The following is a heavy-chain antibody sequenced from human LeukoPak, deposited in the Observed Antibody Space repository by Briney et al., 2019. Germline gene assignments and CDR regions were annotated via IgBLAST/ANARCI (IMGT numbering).Heavy chain of an antibody. CDR2: IKEDGTDK. J-gene: IGHJ3*02. CDR1: GFTFTNSW. CDR3: ATDRSAFDI. V-gene: IGHV3-7*01. Sequence: GGPLRLSCAASGFTFTNSWMTWVRQAPGKGLEWVANIKEDGTDKYYVDSVKGRFTISRDDAKNSLYLQMNGLRAEDTAVYYCATDRSAFDIWGQGTMVTVSS.